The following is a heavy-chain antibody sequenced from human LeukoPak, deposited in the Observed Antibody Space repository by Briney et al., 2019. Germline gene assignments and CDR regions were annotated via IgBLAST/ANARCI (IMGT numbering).Heavy chain of an antibody. CDR3: ARGPLVAAKGGVDY. CDR1: GFTFTGYY. V-gene: IGHV1-2*02. J-gene: IGHJ4*02. D-gene: IGHD2-15*01. Sequence: GASVKVFCKASGFTFTGYYMHWVRQAPGPELEWMGWSNPNSGGTNYAQKFQGRVTMTRDASISTAYMELSRLRADDTAVYYCARGPLVAAKGGVDYWGQGTLVTVSS. CDR2: SNPNSGGT.